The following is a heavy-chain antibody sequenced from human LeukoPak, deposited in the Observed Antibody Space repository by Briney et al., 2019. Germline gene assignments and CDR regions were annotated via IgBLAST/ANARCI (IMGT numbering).Heavy chain of an antibody. CDR2: INTNTGNP. V-gene: IGHV7-4-1*02. J-gene: IGHJ4*02. CDR3: ARDRTRWLQSALGY. D-gene: IGHD5-24*01. Sequence: ASVKVSCKASGYTFTSYAMNWVRQAPGQGLGWMGWINTNTGNPTYAQGFTGRFVFSLDTSVSTAYLQISSLKAEDTAVYYCARDRTRWLQSALGYWGQGTLVTVSS. CDR1: GYTFTSYA.